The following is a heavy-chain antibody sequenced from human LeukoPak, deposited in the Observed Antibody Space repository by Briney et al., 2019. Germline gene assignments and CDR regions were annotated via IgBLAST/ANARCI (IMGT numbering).Heavy chain of an antibody. CDR2: IYHSGST. CDR3: AGSATRGWFDP. CDR1: GGSISNGGYY. Sequence: PSETLSLTCTVSGGSISNGGYYWSWIRQPPGKGLEWIGYIYHSGSTYYNPSLKSRVTISVDRSKNQLSLKLSSVTAADTAVFYCAGSATRGWFDPWGQGTLVTVSS. J-gene: IGHJ5*02. V-gene: IGHV4-30-2*01. D-gene: IGHD3-10*01.